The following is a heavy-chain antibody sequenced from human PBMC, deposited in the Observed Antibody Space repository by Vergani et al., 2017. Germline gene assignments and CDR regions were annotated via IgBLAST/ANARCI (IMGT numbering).Heavy chain of an antibody. Sequence: QVQLVESGGGVVQPGRSLRLSCAASGFTFSSYGMHWVRQAPGKGLEWVAVIWYDGSNKYYADSVKGRFTISRDNSKNTLYLQMNSLRAEDTAVYYCAREMEEDIVVVVAALDYWGQGTLVTVSS. CDR3: AREMEEDIVVVVAALDY. CDR1: GFTFSSYG. V-gene: IGHV3-33*01. D-gene: IGHD2-15*01. CDR2: IWYDGSNK. J-gene: IGHJ4*02.